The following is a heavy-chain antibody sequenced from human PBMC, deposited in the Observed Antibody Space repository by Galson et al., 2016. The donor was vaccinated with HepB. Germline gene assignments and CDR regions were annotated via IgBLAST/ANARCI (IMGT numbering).Heavy chain of an antibody. Sequence: SLRLSCAASGFTFSSYGMHWGRQAPGKGLEWVAVIWHDGSSKYYADSVKGRFTISRDNSKNMLYLQMNSLRAEDTALYYCAGDLWPRSYYYGSGSYYPTLDYWGQGTLVTVSS. J-gene: IGHJ4*02. V-gene: IGHV3-33*01. D-gene: IGHD3-10*01. CDR1: GFTFSSYG. CDR2: IWHDGSSK. CDR3: AGDLWPRSYYYGSGSYYPTLDY.